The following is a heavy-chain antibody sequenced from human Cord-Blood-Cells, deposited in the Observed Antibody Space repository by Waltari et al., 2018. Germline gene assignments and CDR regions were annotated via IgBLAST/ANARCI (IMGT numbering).Heavy chain of an antibody. CDR3: ARLGTNFDY. D-gene: IGHD7-27*01. V-gene: IGHV4-34*01. CDR1: VGSFRCYY. CDR2: INHSGST. Sequence: QVQLQQWGAGLLKPTESLFITCAVYVGSFRCYYWGRIRQPPGKGLEWIGEINHSGSTNYNPSLKSRVTISVDTSKNQFSLKLSSVTAADTAVYYCARLGTNFDYWGQGTLVTVSS. J-gene: IGHJ4*02.